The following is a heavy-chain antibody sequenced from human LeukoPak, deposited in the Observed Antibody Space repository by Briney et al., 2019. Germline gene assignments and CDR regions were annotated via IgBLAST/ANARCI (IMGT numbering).Heavy chain of an antibody. CDR1: GFTFSSYV. CDR2: IRGKIDGATT. D-gene: IGHD4-11*01. CDR3: TTDLALQTS. Sequence: PGGSLRLSCAASGFTFSSYVMSWVRQAPGKGLEWVGRIRGKIDGATTDYAAPVKGRFTISRDDSKNTLYLQMNSLKTEDTAVYYCTTDLALQTSWGQGTLVTVSS. V-gene: IGHV3-15*01. J-gene: IGHJ5*02.